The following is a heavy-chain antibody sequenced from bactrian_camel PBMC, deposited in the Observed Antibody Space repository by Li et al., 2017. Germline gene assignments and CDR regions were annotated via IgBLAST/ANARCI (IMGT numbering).Heavy chain of an antibody. V-gene: IGHV3S53*01. CDR2: VDSNGVT. Sequence: HVQLVESGGGSVQAGGSLTLSCSASESTYRSICMAWFRQAPGSQRETVATVDSNGVTKVAGSVKGRFTLSKDNAKNTVYLEMNSLKPEDTAMYYCKIEKKAGYTWCPADIWGQGTQVTVS. J-gene: IGHJ4*01. CDR3: KIEKKAGYTWCPADI. CDR1: ESTYRSIC. D-gene: IGHD6*01.